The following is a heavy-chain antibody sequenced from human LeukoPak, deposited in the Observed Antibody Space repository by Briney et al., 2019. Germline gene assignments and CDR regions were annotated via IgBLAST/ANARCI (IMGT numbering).Heavy chain of an antibody. CDR2: ISSSSSTI. D-gene: IGHD2-2*01. J-gene: IGHJ6*02. CDR3: ARDSVYCSSTSCYGYYYGMDV. V-gene: IGHV3-48*01. CDR1: GFTFSSYS. Sequence: PGGPLRLSCAASGFTFSSYSMNWVRQAPGKGLEWVSYISSSSSTIYDADSVKGRFTISRDNAKNSLYLQMNSLRAEDTAVYYCARDSVYCSSTSCYGYYYGMDVWGQGTTVTVSS.